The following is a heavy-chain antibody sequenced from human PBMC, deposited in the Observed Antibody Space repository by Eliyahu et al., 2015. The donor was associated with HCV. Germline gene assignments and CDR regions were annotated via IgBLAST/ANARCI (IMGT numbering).Heavy chain of an antibody. CDR2: ILPVLQIT. Sequence: QVHLVQSGAEVKKPGSSVKVSCKTSGDTVHTYTISWVRQAPGQGLEWMGRILPVLQITDYAQQFQDRVTITADKSTNTVYLEVRSLTSQDTALYYCARDDWNDGFDYWGQGTPVTVSS. V-gene: IGHV1-69*08. CDR1: GDTVHTYT. J-gene: IGHJ4*02. D-gene: IGHD1-1*01. CDR3: ARDDWNDGFDY.